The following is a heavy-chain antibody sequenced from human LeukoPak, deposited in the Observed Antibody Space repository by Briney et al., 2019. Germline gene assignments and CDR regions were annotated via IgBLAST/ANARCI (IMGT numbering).Heavy chain of an antibody. J-gene: IGHJ4*02. Sequence: SETLSLTCTVSGGSISSSSYYWGWIRQPPGKGLEWIGSIYYSGSTYYNPSLKSRVTISVDTSKNQFSLKLSSVTAADTAVSYCAGIRRQYRGTLLAPSRWARGTLVTVSS. CDR3: AGIRRQYRGTLLAPSR. CDR2: IYYSGST. D-gene: IGHD1-26*01. CDR1: GGSISSSSYY. V-gene: IGHV4-39*01.